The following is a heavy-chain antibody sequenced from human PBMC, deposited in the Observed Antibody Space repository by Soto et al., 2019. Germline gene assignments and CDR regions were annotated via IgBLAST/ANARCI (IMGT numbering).Heavy chain of an antibody. CDR1: GCSISSYY. J-gene: IGHJ4*02. Sequence: SLTCTVSGCSISSYYCSWIRQPPGKGLEWIGYIYDSGSTKYNPSLKSRVTISVDTSKNQFSLKLSSVTAADTAVYYCARPHRSGDYYPFDYWGQGSLVTVS. CDR2: IYDSGST. D-gene: IGHD4-17*01. CDR3: ARPHRSGDYYPFDY. V-gene: IGHV4-59*01.